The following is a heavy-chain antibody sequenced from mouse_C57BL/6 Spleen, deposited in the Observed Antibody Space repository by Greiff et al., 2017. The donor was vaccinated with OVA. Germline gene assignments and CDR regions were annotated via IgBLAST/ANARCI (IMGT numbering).Heavy chain of an antibody. Sequence: EVMLVESGGGLVKPGGSLKLSCAASGFTFSSYAMSWVRQTPEKRLEWVATISDGGSYSYYPDNVKGRFTISRDNAKNNLYLQMSHLKSEDTAMYYCARDRDYCGSSSPFGYWGQGTLVTVSA. CDR3: ARDRDYCGSSSPFGY. V-gene: IGHV5-4*01. J-gene: IGHJ3*01. D-gene: IGHD1-1*01. CDR1: GFTFSSYA. CDR2: ISDGGSYS.